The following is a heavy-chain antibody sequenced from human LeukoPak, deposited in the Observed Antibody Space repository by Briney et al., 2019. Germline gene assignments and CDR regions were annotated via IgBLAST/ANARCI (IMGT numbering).Heavy chain of an antibody. V-gene: IGHV1-2*02. CDR1: GYTFTNYY. CDR3: ARDPELLYFDY. Sequence: ASVKVSCKASGYTFTNYYIHWVRQAPGQGLEWMGWINPNSGGTNYAQKFQGRVTMTRDTSISTAYMGLSRLRSDDTAVYYCARDPELLYFDYWGQGTLVTVSS. CDR2: INPNSGGT. D-gene: IGHD1-26*01. J-gene: IGHJ4*02.